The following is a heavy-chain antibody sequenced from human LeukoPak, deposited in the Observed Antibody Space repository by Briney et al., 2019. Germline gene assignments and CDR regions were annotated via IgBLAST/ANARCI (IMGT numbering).Heavy chain of an antibody. Sequence: GGSLRLSCAASEFTFSSYWMSWVRQAPGKGLEWVANIKQDGGQIYYLDSVKGRFTVSRDNAKDSLYLQMNSLRAEDTAVYYCARLGARQMLEYWGQGTLVTVSS. CDR2: IKQDGGQI. J-gene: IGHJ4*02. V-gene: IGHV3-7*01. CDR3: ARLGARQMLEY. D-gene: IGHD4-17*01. CDR1: EFTFSSYW.